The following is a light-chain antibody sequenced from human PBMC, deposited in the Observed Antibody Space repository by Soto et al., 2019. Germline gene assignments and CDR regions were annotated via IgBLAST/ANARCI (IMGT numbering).Light chain of an antibody. J-gene: IGKJ2*02. CDR3: QQRSNWPRT. V-gene: IGKV3-11*01. Sequence: EIVLTQSPATLSLSPGERAALSCRASQSVSSHLAWYQQKPGQAPTLLIYDASNRATGIPARFSGSGSGTDFTLTISSLEPEDFAVYYCQQRSNWPRTFGQGTKLESK. CDR1: QSVSSH. CDR2: DAS.